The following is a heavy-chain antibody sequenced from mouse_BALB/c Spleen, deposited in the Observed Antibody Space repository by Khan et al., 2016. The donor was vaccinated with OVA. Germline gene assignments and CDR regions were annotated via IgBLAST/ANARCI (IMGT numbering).Heavy chain of an antibody. CDR2: ISPGSGDT. D-gene: IGHD1-2*01. CDR3: ARRNYFGYTFAY. J-gene: IGHJ3*01. CDR1: GYTFTDYY. V-gene: IGHV1-77*01. Sequence: QVRLQQSGAELARPGASVKLSCKASGYTFTDYYINWVKQRTGQGLEWIGEISPGSGDTYYNERFKGKATLTADKSSSTAYMQLSSLTSEASAVEFCARRNYFGYTFAYWGQGTLVTVSA.